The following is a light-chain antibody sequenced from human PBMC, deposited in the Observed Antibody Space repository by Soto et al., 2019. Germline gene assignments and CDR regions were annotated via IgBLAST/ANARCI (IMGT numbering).Light chain of an antibody. CDR2: DVS. CDR3: SSYTSSSTPRYV. CDR1: SSDVGGYNY. V-gene: IGLV2-14*01. J-gene: IGLJ1*01. Sequence: QSALTQPASVSGSPGQSITISCTGTSSDVGGYNYVSWYQQHPGKAPKLMIYDVSNRPSGVSNRFSGSKSGNKASLTISGLPAEDEANYYCSSYTSSSTPRYVFGTGTKLTVL.